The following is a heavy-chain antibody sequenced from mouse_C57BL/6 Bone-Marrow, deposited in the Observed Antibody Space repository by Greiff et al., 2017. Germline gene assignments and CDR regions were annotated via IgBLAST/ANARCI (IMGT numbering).Heavy chain of an antibody. J-gene: IGHJ2*01. CDR2: IYPGDGDT. CDR3: ARGRDLDFDY. Sequence: QVQLKQSGPELVKPGASVKISCKASGYAFSSSWMNWVKQRPGKGLEWIGRIYPGDGDTNYNGKFKGKATLTEDKSYSTAYMQLSSLTSEDSAVYFCARGRDLDFDYWGQGTTLTVSS. CDR1: GYAFSSSW. V-gene: IGHV1-82*01.